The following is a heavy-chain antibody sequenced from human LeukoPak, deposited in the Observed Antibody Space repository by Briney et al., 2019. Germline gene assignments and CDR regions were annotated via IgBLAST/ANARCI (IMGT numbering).Heavy chain of an antibody. Sequence: ASVKVSCKASGYTLTGYYMHWVRQAPGQGLEWMGWINPNSGGTNYAQKFQGRVTMTRDTSISTAYMELSRLRSDDTAVYYCARYCSSTSCYGLSPDAFDIWGQGTMVTVSS. CDR2: INPNSGGT. CDR3: ARYCSSTSCYGLSPDAFDI. V-gene: IGHV1-2*02. CDR1: GYTLTGYY. J-gene: IGHJ3*02. D-gene: IGHD2-2*01.